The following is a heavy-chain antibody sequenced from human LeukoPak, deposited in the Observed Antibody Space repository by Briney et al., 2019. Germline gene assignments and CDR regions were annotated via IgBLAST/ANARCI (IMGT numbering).Heavy chain of an antibody. D-gene: IGHD3-10*01. CDR1: GYTFTGYY. Sequence: GASVTVSCKASGYTFTGYYIHWVRQAPGQGLEWMGWINPNSGDTNYAQKFQGGVTMTSDTSISTAYMELSRLRSDDAAVYYCAREFGGSGNYYFDYWGQGTLVTVSS. J-gene: IGHJ4*02. V-gene: IGHV1-2*02. CDR2: INPNSGDT. CDR3: AREFGGSGNYYFDY.